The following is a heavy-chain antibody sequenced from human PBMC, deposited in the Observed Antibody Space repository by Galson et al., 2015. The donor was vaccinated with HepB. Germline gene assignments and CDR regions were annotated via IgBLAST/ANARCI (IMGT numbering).Heavy chain of an antibody. CDR1: GYTFTSYD. CDR2: MNPNSGNT. CDR3: ARGAVVGVVGGSQNNWFAP. J-gene: IGHJ5*02. Sequence: SVKVSCKASGYTFTSYDINWVRQATGQGLEWMGWMNPNSGNTGYAQKFQGRVTMTRNTSISTAYMELSSLRSEDTAVYYCARGAVVGVVGGSQNNWFAPWGQGTLVTVSS. V-gene: IGHV1-8*01. D-gene: IGHD2-15*01.